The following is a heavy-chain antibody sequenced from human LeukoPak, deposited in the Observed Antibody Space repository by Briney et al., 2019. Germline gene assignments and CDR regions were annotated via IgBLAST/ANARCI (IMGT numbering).Heavy chain of an antibody. J-gene: IGHJ4*02. CDR2: ISYDGSNK. Sequence: TGGSLRLSCAASGFTFSSYAMHWVRQAPGKGLEWVAVISYDGSNKYYADPVKGRFTISRDNSKNTLYLQMNSLRAEDTAVYYCARVDGDYGPFDYWGQGTLVTVSS. V-gene: IGHV3-30*04. D-gene: IGHD4-17*01. CDR3: ARVDGDYGPFDY. CDR1: GFTFSSYA.